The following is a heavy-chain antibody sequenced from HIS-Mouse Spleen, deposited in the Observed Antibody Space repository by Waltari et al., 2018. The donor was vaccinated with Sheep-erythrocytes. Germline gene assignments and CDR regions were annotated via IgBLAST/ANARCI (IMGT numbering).Heavy chain of an antibody. D-gene: IGHD1-26*01. CDR3: AKVGATGWFDP. J-gene: IGHJ5*02. Sequence: QVQLVESGGGVVQPGRSLRPSCSASGCTFSSYGMHWVRQAPGKGLEWVAVISYDGSNKYYADSVKGRFTISRDNSKNTLYLQMNSLRAEDTAVYYCAKVGATGWFDPWGQGTLVTVSS. CDR2: ISYDGSNK. V-gene: IGHV3-30*18. CDR1: GCTFSSYG.